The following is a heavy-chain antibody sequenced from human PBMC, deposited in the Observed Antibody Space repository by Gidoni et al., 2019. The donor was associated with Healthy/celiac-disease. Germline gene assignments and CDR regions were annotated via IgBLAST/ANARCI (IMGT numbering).Heavy chain of an antibody. CDR3: AKDTSGIAVGYFDY. V-gene: IGHV3-9*01. D-gene: IGHD6-19*01. CDR2: ISWNSGSI. J-gene: IGHJ4*02. CDR1: GFTFDDYA. Sequence: EVQLVESGGGLVQPGRSLRLSCAASGFTFDDYAMHWVRQAPGKGLEWVSGISWNSGSIGYADSVKGRFTISRDNAKNSLYLLMNSLRAEDTALYYCAKDTSGIAVGYFDYWGQGTLVTVSS.